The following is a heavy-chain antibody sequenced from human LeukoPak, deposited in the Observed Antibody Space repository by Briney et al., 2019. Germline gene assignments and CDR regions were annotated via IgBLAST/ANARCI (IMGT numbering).Heavy chain of an antibody. J-gene: IGHJ6*03. CDR1: GFTVSSNY. CDR2: IYSGGST. CDR3: ASHYSNYPLYYYYMDV. Sequence: GGSLRLSCAASGFTVSSNYMSWVRQAPGKGLEWVSVIYSGGSTYYADSVKGRFTISRDNSKNTLYLQMNSLRAEDTAVYYCASHYSNYPLYYYYMDVWGKGTTVTVSS. D-gene: IGHD4-11*01. V-gene: IGHV3-53*01.